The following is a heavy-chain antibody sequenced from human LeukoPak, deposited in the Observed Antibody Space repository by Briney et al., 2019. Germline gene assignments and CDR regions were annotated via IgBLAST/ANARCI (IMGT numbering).Heavy chain of an antibody. CDR1: GGSISSYY. J-gene: IGHJ6*02. CDR3: ARDRTHGAVASYYYYGMDV. CDR2: IFSSGST. Sequence: SETLSLTCSVSGGSISSYYWSWIRQPAGKGLEWIGRIFSSGSTNYNPSLKSRVTMSVDTFKNQFSLKLSSVTAADTAVYYCARDRTHGAVASYYYYGMDVWGQGTTVTVSS. D-gene: IGHD6-19*01. V-gene: IGHV4-4*07.